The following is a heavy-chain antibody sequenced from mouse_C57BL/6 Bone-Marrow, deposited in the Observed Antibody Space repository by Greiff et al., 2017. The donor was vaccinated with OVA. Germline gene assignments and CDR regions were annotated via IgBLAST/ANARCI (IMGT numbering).Heavy chain of an antibody. CDR2: INPYNGDT. J-gene: IGHJ2*01. Sequence: VQLKQSGPELVKPGDSVKISCKASGYSFTGYFMNWVMQSHGKSLEWIGRINPYNGDTFYNQKFKGKATLTVDKSSSTAHMELRSLTSEDSAVYYCARGGITTVVWDYWGQGTTLTVSS. V-gene: IGHV1-20*01. D-gene: IGHD1-1*01. CDR3: ARGGITTVVWDY. CDR1: GYSFTGYF.